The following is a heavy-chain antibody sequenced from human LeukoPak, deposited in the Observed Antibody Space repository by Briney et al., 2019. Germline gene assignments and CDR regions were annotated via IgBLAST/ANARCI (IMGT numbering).Heavy chain of an antibody. Sequence: GGSLRLSCAASGFTFSSYSMNWVRQAPGKGLEWVSSISSSSSYIYYADSVKGRFTISRDNSKNTLYLQMNSLRAEDTAVHYCARSSSGGRSIYDYWGQGTLVTASS. D-gene: IGHD2-15*01. J-gene: IGHJ4*02. CDR3: ARSSSGGRSIYDY. CDR1: GFTFSSYS. CDR2: ISSSSSYI. V-gene: IGHV3-21*04.